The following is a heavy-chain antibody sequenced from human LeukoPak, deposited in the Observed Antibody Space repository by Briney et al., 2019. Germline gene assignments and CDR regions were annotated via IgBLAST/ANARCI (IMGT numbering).Heavy chain of an antibody. CDR3: ARGFYGSGSLFTD. J-gene: IGHJ4*02. V-gene: IGHV3-53*01. CDR2: IYSGGST. CDR1: GFTVSSNY. Sequence: GGSLRLSCAASGFTVSSNYMSWVRQAPGKGLEWVSVIYSGGSTYYADSVKGRFTISRDNSKNTLYLQMNSLRAEDTAVYYCARGFYGSGSLFTDWGQGTLVTVSS. D-gene: IGHD3-10*01.